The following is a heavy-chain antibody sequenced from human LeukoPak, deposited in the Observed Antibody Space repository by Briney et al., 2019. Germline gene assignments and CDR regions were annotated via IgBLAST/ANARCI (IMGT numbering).Heavy chain of an antibody. CDR3: AREGAAPEGYYFDY. CDR2: IYSGTI. J-gene: IGHJ4*02. Sequence: GGSLRLSCTVSGFTVSSNSMSWVRQAPGKGLEWVSFIYSGTIHYSDSVKGRFTISRDNSKNTLYLQMNSLRAEDTAVYYCAREGAAPEGYYFDYWGQGTLVTVSS. D-gene: IGHD6-6*01. CDR1: GFTVSSNS. V-gene: IGHV3-53*01.